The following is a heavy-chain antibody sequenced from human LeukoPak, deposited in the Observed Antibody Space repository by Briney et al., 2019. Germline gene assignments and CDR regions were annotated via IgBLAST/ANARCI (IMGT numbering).Heavy chain of an antibody. J-gene: IGHJ4*02. Sequence: GGSLRLSCEGSGFSFSAYNMNWVRQVPGKGLESISYISSSSATIFYADSVKGRFTISRDNAKNSLYLQMNSLRAEDTAVYYCAREVWWGQGTLVTVSS. CDR1: GFSFSAYN. D-gene: IGHD1-14*01. CDR2: ISSSSATI. V-gene: IGHV3-48*04. CDR3: AREVW.